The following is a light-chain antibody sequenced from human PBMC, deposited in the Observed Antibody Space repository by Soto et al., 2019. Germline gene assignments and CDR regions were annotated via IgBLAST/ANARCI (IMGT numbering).Light chain of an antibody. J-gene: IGKJ1*01. CDR3: QQSYNIHRAT. CDR2: TAS. Sequence: DIHMTRSPSSLSASVGHIFTITCRASQSISRYLNWYQQKPGKAPELLIYTASSLQSGVPSRFSGSGSGTDFTLTISGLKTQDFANYLCQQSYNIHRATFGHGTKVDIK. V-gene: IGKV1-39*01. CDR1: QSISRY.